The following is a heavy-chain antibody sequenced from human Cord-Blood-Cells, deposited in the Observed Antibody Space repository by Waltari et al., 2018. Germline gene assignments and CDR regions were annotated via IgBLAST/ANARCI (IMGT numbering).Heavy chain of an antibody. CDR2: ISYDGSNK. CDR3: AREIRNWNYFDY. V-gene: IGHV3-30-3*01. Sequence: QVQLVESGGGVVQPGRSLRLSCAASGFTFSSYAMHWVRQAPGKGLGWGAVISYDGSNKYYADSVKGRFTISRDNSKNTLYLQMNSLRAEDTAVYYCAREIRNWNYFDYWGQGTLVTVSS. D-gene: IGHD1-20*01. CDR1: GFTFSSYA. J-gene: IGHJ4*02.